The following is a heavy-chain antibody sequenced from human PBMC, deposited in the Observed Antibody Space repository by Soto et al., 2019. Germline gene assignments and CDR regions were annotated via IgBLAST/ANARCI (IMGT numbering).Heavy chain of an antibody. D-gene: IGHD1-26*01. V-gene: IGHV3-7*01. CDR2: IKQDGSEK. Sequence: PGRSLRLSCAASGFTFSSYWMSWVRQAPGEGLEWVANIKQDGSEKYYVDSVKGRFTISREKDKNSLYLQLNILRAEDTAVYYCARVESSGSNFGAFDIWGRGTMGNVSS. CDR1: GFTFSSYW. J-gene: IGHJ3*02. CDR3: ARVESSGSNFGAFDI.